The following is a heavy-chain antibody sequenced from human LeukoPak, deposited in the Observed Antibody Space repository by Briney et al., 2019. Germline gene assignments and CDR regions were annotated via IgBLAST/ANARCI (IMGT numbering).Heavy chain of an antibody. J-gene: IGHJ6*03. D-gene: IGHD4-11*01. CDR3: ARDGPYSSSGYYYYYMDV. V-gene: IGHV3-7*01. Sequence: GGSLRLSCAASGFTFSSYWMSWVRQAPGKGLEWVANIKQDGSEKYYVDSVKGRFTISRDNAKNSLYLQMNSLRAEDTAVYYCARDGPYSSSGYYYYYMDVWGKGTTVTVSS. CDR1: GFTFSSYW. CDR2: IKQDGSEK.